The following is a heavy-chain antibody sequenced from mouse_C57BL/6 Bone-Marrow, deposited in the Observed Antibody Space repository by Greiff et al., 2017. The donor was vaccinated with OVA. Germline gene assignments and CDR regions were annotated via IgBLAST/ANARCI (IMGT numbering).Heavy chain of an antibody. CDR2: ISSGGDYI. CDR3: PRLLDAMHY. CDR1: GFTFSSYA. J-gene: IGHJ4*01. Sequence: EVMLVESGEGLVKPGGSLKLSCAASGFTFSSYAMSWVRQTPEKRLEWVAYISSGGDYIYYADTVKGRFTISRDNARNTLYLQMSILKSEDTAMYYCPRLLDAMHYWGQAAPVPVFS. D-gene: IGHD2-1*01. V-gene: IGHV5-9-1*02.